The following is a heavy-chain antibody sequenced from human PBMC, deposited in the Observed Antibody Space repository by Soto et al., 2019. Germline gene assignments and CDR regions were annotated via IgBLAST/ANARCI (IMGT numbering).Heavy chain of an antibody. J-gene: IGHJ4*02. CDR1: GFTFNNYG. V-gene: IGHV3-33*01. Sequence: QVQLVESGGGVVQPGRSLRLSCAASGFTFNNYGMHWVRQAPGKGLEWVAVIWYDGSYKYNADSVKGRFTISRDTSKNTLYLRMNSLRGEDTAVYHCARGNWNYGDFDYWGQGTLVTVSS. CDR2: IWYDGSYK. D-gene: IGHD1-7*01. CDR3: ARGNWNYGDFDY.